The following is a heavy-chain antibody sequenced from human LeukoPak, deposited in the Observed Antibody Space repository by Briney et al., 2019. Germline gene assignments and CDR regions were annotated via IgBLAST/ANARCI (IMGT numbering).Heavy chain of an antibody. D-gene: IGHD6-19*01. V-gene: IGHV3-7*01. Sequence: GGSLRLSCAASGFTFSSYWMSWVRQAPGKGLEWVANIKQDGSEKYYVDSVKGRFTISRDNAKNSLYLQMNSLRAEDTAVYYCARGPLGYSSGGFHWGQGTLVTVSS. J-gene: IGHJ4*02. CDR1: GFTFSSYW. CDR2: IKQDGSEK. CDR3: ARGPLGYSSGGFH.